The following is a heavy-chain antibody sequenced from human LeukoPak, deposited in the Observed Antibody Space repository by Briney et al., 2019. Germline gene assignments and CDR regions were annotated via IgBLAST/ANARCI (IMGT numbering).Heavy chain of an antibody. Sequence: GESLKISCKGSGYSLTSYWIGWVRQMPGKGLEWMGIIYPGDSDTRYSPSFQGQVTISADKSTSTAYLQWSSLKASDTAMYYCARGGPVRSSYRPTTPSDYWGQGTLVTVSS. CDR2: IYPGDSDT. CDR3: ARGGPVRSSYRPTTPSDY. D-gene: IGHD3-16*02. CDR1: GYSLTSYW. V-gene: IGHV5-51*01. J-gene: IGHJ4*02.